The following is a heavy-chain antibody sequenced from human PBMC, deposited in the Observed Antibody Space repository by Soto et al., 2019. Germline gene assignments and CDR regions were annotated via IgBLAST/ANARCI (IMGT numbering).Heavy chain of an antibody. D-gene: IGHD6-19*01. CDR2: MSGSGRST. Sequence: EVQLLESGGGLVQPGGSLRLSCAGSGFTFGSYAMTWVRQDPGKGLEWVSAMSGSGRSTYYADSVKGRFTISRDNSKNTLYLQMNSLRAEDTAVYHCAKDRAVADYYYYYGMDVWGQGTTVTVSS. CDR1: GFTFGSYA. V-gene: IGHV3-23*01. CDR3: AKDRAVADYYYYYGMDV. J-gene: IGHJ6*02.